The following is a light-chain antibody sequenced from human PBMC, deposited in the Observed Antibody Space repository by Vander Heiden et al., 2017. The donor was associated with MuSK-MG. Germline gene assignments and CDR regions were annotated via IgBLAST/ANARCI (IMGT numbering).Light chain of an antibody. CDR2: EGD. CDR1: SSDVGGYNL. V-gene: IGLV2-23*01. Sequence: QSALTQPASVSGSPGQSITISCTGTSSDVGGYNLVAWYQHHPGKAPKLMIYEGDKRPSGVSNRFSGSKSGNTASLTISGLQADDEADDDCCSYASSNTYVFGSGTKVTVL. CDR3: CSYASSNTYV. J-gene: IGLJ1*01.